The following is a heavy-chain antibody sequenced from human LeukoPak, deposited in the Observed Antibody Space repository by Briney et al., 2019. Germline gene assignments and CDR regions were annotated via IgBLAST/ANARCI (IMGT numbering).Heavy chain of an antibody. CDR2: INHSGST. Sequence: SETLSLTCAVYGGSFSGYYWSWIRQPPGRGLEWIGEINHSGSTNYNPSLKSRVTISVDTSKNQFSLKLSSVTAADTAVYYCARILTSGDYWGQGTLVTVSS. CDR3: ARILTSGDY. V-gene: IGHV4-34*01. J-gene: IGHJ4*02. CDR1: GGSFSGYY. D-gene: IGHD3-10*01.